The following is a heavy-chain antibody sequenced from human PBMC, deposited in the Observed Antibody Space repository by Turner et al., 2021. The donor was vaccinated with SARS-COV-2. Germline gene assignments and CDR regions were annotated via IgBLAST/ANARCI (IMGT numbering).Heavy chain of an antibody. V-gene: IGHV3-66*01. CDR2: IYSGGST. D-gene: IGHD6-13*01. CDR3: ARDLEAAAGP. Sequence: EVQLVESGGGLVQPGRSLRLSCAASGFTVSRNYMGWVRPAPGKGLEWVTVIYSGGSTYYADAVKGRFTISRDNPKNTLYLQMNSLRAEDTAVYYCARDLEAAAGPWGQGTLVTVAS. J-gene: IGHJ4*02. CDR1: GFTVSRNY.